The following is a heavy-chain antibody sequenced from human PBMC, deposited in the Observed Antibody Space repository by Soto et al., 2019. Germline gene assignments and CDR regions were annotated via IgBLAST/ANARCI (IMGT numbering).Heavy chain of an antibody. CDR1: GFTFSTYA. CDR3: ARRGSGSFDY. D-gene: IGHD6-25*01. Sequence: EVQLLDSGGGLVQPGGSLRLSCAASGFTFSTYALSWVRQAPGKGLEWVSAITPGGGSTYYADSVQGRFTISRDNSKNPLYLQMNSLRDEDTAVYYCARRGSGSFDYWGQGALVTVSS. J-gene: IGHJ4*02. CDR2: ITPGGGST. V-gene: IGHV3-23*01.